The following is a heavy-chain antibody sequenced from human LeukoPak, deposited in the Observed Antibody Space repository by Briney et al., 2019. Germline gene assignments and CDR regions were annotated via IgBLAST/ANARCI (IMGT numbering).Heavy chain of an antibody. Sequence: GGSLRLSCAASGFTSSSYWMHWVRQAPGKGLVWVSRINSDGSSTSYADSVKGRFTISRDNAKNTLYLQMNSLRAEDTAVYYCAREGYDFWSGYYGSNDAFDIWGQGTMVTVSS. CDR1: GFTSSSYW. CDR2: INSDGSST. V-gene: IGHV3-74*01. CDR3: AREGYDFWSGYYGSNDAFDI. J-gene: IGHJ3*02. D-gene: IGHD3-3*01.